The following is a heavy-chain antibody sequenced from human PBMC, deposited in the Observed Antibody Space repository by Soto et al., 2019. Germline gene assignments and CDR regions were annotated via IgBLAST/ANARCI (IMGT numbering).Heavy chain of an antibody. J-gene: IGHJ4*02. CDR2: ISWDGGST. CDR1: GFTFDDYT. CDR3: AKGDSYYYDSSGYYFGYFDY. Sequence: EVQLVESGGVVVQPGGSLRLSCAASGFTFDDYTMHWVRQAPGKGLEWVSLISWDGGSTYYADSVKGRFTISRDNSKKSLYLQMNSLRTEDTALYYCAKGDSYYYDSSGYYFGYFDYWGQGTLVTVSS. V-gene: IGHV3-43*01. D-gene: IGHD3-22*01.